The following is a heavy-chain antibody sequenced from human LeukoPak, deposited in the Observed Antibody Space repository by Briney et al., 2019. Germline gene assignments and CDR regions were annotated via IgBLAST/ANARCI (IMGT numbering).Heavy chain of an antibody. V-gene: IGHV3-23*01. CDR1: GFTVSAYA. CDR3: AARKVRGVWFYLDY. Sequence: GSLKLSCAASGFTVSAYAMAWVRQAPGKGLEWVSTIYDDNTYYADSVKGRFAISTDNSKNTLYLQMNSLRVEDTAVYFCAARKVRGVWFYLDYWGQGTLVTVSS. D-gene: IGHD3-10*01. CDR2: IYDDNT. J-gene: IGHJ4*02.